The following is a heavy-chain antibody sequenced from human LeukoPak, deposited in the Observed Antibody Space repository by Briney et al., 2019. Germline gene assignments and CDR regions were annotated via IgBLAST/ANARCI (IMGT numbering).Heavy chain of an antibody. CDR2: IKQDGSEK. D-gene: IGHD4-17*01. CDR1: GFTYNSYT. J-gene: IGHJ4*02. Sequence: GGSLRLSCVASGFTYNSYTMSWVRQAPGKGLEWVANIKQDGSEKYYVDSVKGRFTISRDNAKNSLYLQMNSLRAEDTAVYYCARGDDYGDYHFDYWGQGTLVTVSS. V-gene: IGHV3-7*01. CDR3: ARGDDYGDYHFDY.